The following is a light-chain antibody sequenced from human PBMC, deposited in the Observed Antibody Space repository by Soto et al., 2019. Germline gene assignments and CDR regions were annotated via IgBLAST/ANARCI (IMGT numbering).Light chain of an antibody. J-gene: IGKJ4*01. CDR2: WAS. Sequence: DIVMTQSPDSLAVSLGERDTINCKSSQSVLYSSNNKSYLAWYQQKPGQPPRLLIYWASTRESGVPDRFSGSGSGTDFTLTISSLQAEDVAVYYCQQYYSTLTFGGGTKVEIK. V-gene: IGKV4-1*01. CDR3: QQYYSTLT. CDR1: QSVLYSSNNKSY.